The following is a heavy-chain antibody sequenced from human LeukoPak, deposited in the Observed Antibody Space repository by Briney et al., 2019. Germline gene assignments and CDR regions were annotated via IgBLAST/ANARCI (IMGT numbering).Heavy chain of an antibody. Sequence: GGSLRLSCAVSGFTFTDYWMNWVRQAPGKGLEWVASIRQDGSEKAYVDSVKGRFTISRDNTKNSLSLQVNSLRVEDTAVYYCARDGTAAGLYFDLWGQGTLVTVSS. CDR2: IRQDGSEK. D-gene: IGHD6-13*01. J-gene: IGHJ4*01. CDR1: GFTFTDYW. CDR3: ARDGTAAGLYFDL. V-gene: IGHV3-7*01.